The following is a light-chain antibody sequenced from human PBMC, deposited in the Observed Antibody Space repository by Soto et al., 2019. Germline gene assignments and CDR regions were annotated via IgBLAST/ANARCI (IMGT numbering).Light chain of an antibody. Sequence: DIVMTQSPPSLSVTPGEPASISCRSSQSLLHSDGYTYVDWYVQRPGQSPQLLIYLGSNLASGVPDRLSGSGSGTDFTLKISKVESEDVGIYYCMQVLHTPFSFGPGTKVDFK. CDR2: LGS. CDR1: QSLLHSDGYTY. V-gene: IGKV2-28*01. J-gene: IGKJ3*01. CDR3: MQVLHTPFS.